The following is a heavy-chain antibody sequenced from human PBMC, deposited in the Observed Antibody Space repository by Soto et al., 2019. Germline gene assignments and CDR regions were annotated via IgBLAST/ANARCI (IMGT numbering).Heavy chain of an antibody. Sequence: PGGSLRLSCAASGFTFDYCAMHWVRQSPGKGLEWVSGISWNSAIMEYADSVKGRFTISRDNAKNSLYLQMDSLRVEDTALYYCTKDIDVAVVCHFDFWGRGSLVTVSS. V-gene: IGHV3-9*01. CDR2: ISWNSAIM. CDR1: GFTFDYCA. D-gene: IGHD6-19*01. CDR3: TKDIDVAVVCHFDF. J-gene: IGHJ4*02.